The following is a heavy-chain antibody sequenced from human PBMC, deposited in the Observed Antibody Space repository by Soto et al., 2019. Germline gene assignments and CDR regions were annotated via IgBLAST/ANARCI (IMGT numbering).Heavy chain of an antibody. CDR3: ANYNYYDASGPS. J-gene: IGHJ5*02. CDR2: IKKDGSEK. V-gene: IGHV3-7*03. CDR1: GISTSSYW. Sequence: GGSLRLSCAASGISTSSYWMGWVRQAPGRGLEWVASIKKDGSEKYYMDSLKGRFTISRDNALNSLYLQMNSLRAEDTAVYYCANYNYYDASGPSWGQGTLVTVSS. D-gene: IGHD3-22*01.